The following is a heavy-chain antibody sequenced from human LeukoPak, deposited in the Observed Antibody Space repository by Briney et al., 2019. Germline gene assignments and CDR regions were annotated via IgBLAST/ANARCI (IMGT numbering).Heavy chain of an antibody. V-gene: IGHV1-69*13. CDR3: ARPGRIAAAGTAFDI. Sequence: GASVKVSCKASGGTFSSYAISWVRQAPGQGLEWMGGIIPIFGTANYAQKFQGRVTITADESTSTAYMELSSLRSEDTAVYYCARPGRIAAAGTAFDIWGQGTMVTVS. D-gene: IGHD6-13*01. J-gene: IGHJ3*02. CDR1: GGTFSSYA. CDR2: IIPIFGTA.